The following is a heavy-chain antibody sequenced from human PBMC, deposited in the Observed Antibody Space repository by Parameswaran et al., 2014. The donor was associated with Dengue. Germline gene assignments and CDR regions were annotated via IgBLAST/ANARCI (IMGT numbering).Heavy chain of an antibody. CDR2: IKSKNDGGTT. CDR3: ATPPLHYQENGLYYNRDY. V-gene: IGHV3-15*01. D-gene: IGHD3-10*01. J-gene: IGHJ4*02. Sequence: VRQAPGKGLEWVGRIKSKNDGGTTDYAAPVKGRFTISTDDSEKTLFLQMNSLKIEDSAVYYCATPPLHYQENGLYYNRDYWGQGTLVTVSS.